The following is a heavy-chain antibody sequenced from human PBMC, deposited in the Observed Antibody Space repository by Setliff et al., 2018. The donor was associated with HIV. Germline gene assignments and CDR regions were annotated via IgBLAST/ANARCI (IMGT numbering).Heavy chain of an antibody. Sequence: SETLSLTCTVSGGSISSGSYYWGWIRQPPGKGLEWIGSIYYSGSTYYNPSLQSRVTISVDTSKNLFSLRLSSVTASDTAVYYCARQAIFGYYDSSGYLDYWGQGTLVTISS. CDR1: GGSISSGSYY. CDR3: ARQAIFGYYDSSGYLDY. J-gene: IGHJ4*02. D-gene: IGHD3-22*01. V-gene: IGHV4-39*01. CDR2: IYYSGST.